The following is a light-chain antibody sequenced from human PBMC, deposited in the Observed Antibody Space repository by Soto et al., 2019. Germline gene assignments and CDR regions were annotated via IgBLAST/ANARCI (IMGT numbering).Light chain of an antibody. J-gene: IGLJ1*01. Sequence: QSVLTQPASVSGSPGQPISISCTGTSSYVGGYNYVSWYQHQPGKAPKLVIFDVSGRPSGISNRFSGSKSGNTASLTISGLRPEDEADYYCSSYTDGNLYVFGTGTKVTVL. CDR1: SSYVGGYNY. CDR3: SSYTDGNLYV. CDR2: DVS. V-gene: IGLV2-14*03.